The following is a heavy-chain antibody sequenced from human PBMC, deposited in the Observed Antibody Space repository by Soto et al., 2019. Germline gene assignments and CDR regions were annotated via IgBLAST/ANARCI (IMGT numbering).Heavy chain of an antibody. CDR3: ARGKVRGVITNNWFDP. D-gene: IGHD3-10*01. J-gene: IGHJ5*02. Sequence: QVQLQESGPGLVKPSQTLSLTCTVSGGSISSGGYYWSWIRQHPGKGLEWIGYIYYSGSTYYNPSIKGRVTISVDTSKNQFSLKLSSVTAADTAGYYCARGKVRGVITNNWFDPWGQGTLVTVSS. CDR2: IYYSGST. CDR1: GGSISSGGYY. V-gene: IGHV4-31*03.